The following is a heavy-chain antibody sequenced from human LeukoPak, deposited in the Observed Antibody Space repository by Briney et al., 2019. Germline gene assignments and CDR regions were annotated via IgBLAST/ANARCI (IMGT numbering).Heavy chain of an antibody. V-gene: IGHV3-23*01. CDR3: AKDAGPQQLVFFDS. CDR2: ISGSGGNM. CDR1: GFTFSNFG. D-gene: IGHD6-6*01. Sequence: GGSLRLSCTATGFTFSNFGMAWVRQAPGQGLEWVSTISGSGGNMYQADSVKGRFTISRDNSRSTLYLQMNSLRAEDTAVYYCAKDAGPQQLVFFDSWGQGTLVTVSS. J-gene: IGHJ4*02.